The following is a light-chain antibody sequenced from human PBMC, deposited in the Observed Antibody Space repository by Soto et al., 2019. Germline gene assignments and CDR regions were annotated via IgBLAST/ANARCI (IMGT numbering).Light chain of an antibody. J-gene: IGLJ2*01. CDR3: SSYTTSRTVV. Sequence: QSVLTQPASVSGFPGQSITISCTGTSSDIGAYHYVSWYQRHPGKAPNLMIYDVSNRPSGISDRFSGSKSGNTASLTISGLQVDDEGDYYCSSYTTSRTVVLGGGTKLTVL. CDR1: SSDIGAYHY. CDR2: DVS. V-gene: IGLV2-14*03.